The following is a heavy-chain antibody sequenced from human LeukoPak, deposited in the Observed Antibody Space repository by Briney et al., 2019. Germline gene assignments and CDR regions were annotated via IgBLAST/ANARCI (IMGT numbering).Heavy chain of an antibody. D-gene: IGHD2-21*02. Sequence: PGGSLRLSCAASGFTFSDYYMSWIRQAPGKGLEWVSYISSSGSTIYYADSVKGRFTISRDNAKNSLYLQMNSLRAEDTALYYCAKDRGGDRPSALDIWGQGTMVTVSS. CDR2: ISSSGSTI. CDR1: GFTFSDYY. J-gene: IGHJ3*02. V-gene: IGHV3-11*01. CDR3: AKDRGGDRPSALDI.